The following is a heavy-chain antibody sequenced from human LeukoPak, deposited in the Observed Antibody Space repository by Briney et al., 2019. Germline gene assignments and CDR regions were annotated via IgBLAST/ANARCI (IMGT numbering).Heavy chain of an antibody. CDR3: TKGATLGVAGAIDS. D-gene: IGHD6-19*01. CDR2: VSWDGGAT. V-gene: IGHV3-43*01. Sequence: GGSLRLSCAASGFTFSSYSMNWVRQAPGKGLEWVSLVSWDGGATFYADSVKGRFTISRDNTINFLYLQMNSLRTEDTALYYCTKGATLGVAGAIDSWGQGTLVTVSS. J-gene: IGHJ4*02. CDR1: GFTFSSYS.